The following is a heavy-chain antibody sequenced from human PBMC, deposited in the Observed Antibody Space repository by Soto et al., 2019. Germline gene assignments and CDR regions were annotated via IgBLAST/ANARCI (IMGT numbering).Heavy chain of an antibody. J-gene: IGHJ6*02. CDR1: GFTLRTNG. Sequence: GGSLRLSCAVSGFTLRTNGMTWFRQAPGKGLEWVAVISYDGSNKYYADSVKGRFTISRDNSKNTLYLQMNSLRAEDTAVYYCAGALENPYFYYGLNVWGQGTTVTVSS. V-gene: IGHV3-30*03. D-gene: IGHD1-1*01. CDR2: ISYDGSNK. CDR3: AGALENPYFYYGLNV.